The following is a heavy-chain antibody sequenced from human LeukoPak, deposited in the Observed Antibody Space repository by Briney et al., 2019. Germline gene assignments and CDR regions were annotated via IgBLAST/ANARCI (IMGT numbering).Heavy chain of an antibody. V-gene: IGHV3-15*01. CDR3: TTRYFGSRWLDRIDY. D-gene: IGHD5-24*01. J-gene: IGHJ4*02. CDR2: IKSKTDGGTT. Sequence: GGSLRLSCAASGFTFSNAWMSWVCQAPGKGLEWVGRIKSKTDGGTTDYAAPVKGRFTISRDDSKNTLYLQMNSLKTEDTAVYYCTTRYFGSRWLDRIDYWGQGTLVTVSS. CDR1: GFTFSNAW.